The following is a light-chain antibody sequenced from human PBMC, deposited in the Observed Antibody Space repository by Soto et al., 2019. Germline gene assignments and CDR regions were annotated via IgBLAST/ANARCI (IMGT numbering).Light chain of an antibody. Sequence: IVLTQSPGTLSLSPGERATLSCRASQSVSSTYLAWYQQRPGQAPRLLIYGASSRATGIPDRFSGSGSGTGFTLNISRLEPEDFAVYYCQQYGSSPWTVGQGTKVEIK. V-gene: IGKV3-20*01. CDR2: GAS. CDR1: QSVSSTY. J-gene: IGKJ1*01. CDR3: QQYGSSPWT.